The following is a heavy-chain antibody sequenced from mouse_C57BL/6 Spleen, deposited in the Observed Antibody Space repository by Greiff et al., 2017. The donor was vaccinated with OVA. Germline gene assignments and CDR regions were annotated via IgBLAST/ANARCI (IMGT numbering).Heavy chain of an antibody. CDR2: IHPNSGST. D-gene: IGHD1-1*01. J-gene: IGHJ4*01. CDR1: GYTFTSYW. V-gene: IGHV1-64*01. CDR3: ASTVVAEDAMDY. Sequence: QVQLKQPGAELVKPGASVKLSCKASGYTFTSYWMHWVKQRPGQGLEWIGMIHPNSGSTNYNEKFKSKATLTVDKSSSTAYMQLSSLTSEDSAVYYCASTVVAEDAMDYWGQGTSVTVSS.